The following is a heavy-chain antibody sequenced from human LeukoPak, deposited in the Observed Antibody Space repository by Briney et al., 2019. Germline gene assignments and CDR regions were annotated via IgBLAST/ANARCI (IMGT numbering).Heavy chain of an antibody. Sequence: SQTLSLTCTVSGGSISSSNYFWGWIRQPPGKGLEWIGSIYYSGSTYYNPSLKSRVTISVDTSKNQFSLKLSSVTAADTAVYYCARGMVATIAPYYYYGMDVWGQGTTVTVSS. V-gene: IGHV4-39*07. D-gene: IGHD5-12*01. CDR2: IYYSGST. CDR1: GGSISSSNYF. CDR3: ARGMVATIAPYYYYGMDV. J-gene: IGHJ6*02.